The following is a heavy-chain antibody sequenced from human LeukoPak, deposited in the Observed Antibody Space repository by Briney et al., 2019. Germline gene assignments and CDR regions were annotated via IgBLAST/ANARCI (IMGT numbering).Heavy chain of an antibody. CDR1: GFTFSSYA. V-gene: IGHV3-23*01. J-gene: IGHJ4*02. D-gene: IGHD3-22*01. CDR2: ITGSGGTT. CDR3: ASGGDYYDSSGYYSKFDY. Sequence: GGSLRLSCAASGFTFSSYAMSWVRQAPRKGLEWVSAITGSGGTTYYADSVKGRFTISRDNSKNTLYLQMNSLRAEDTAVYYCASGGDYYDSSGYYSKFDYWGQGTLVTVSS.